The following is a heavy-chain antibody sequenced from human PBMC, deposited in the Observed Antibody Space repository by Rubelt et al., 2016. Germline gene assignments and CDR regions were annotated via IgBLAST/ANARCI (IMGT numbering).Heavy chain of an antibody. CDR1: GGSFSGYY. V-gene: IGHV4-34*01. Sequence: QVQLQQWGAGLLKPSETLSLTCAVYGGSFSGYYWSWIRQPPGKGLEWIGEINHSGSTNYNPSCRGGFPVPVDSSKNQLSLKLSSVTSADTAVYYCARGRGTMVRGVSRYGMDVWGQGTTVTVSS. CDR2: INHSGST. J-gene: IGHJ6*02. D-gene: IGHD3-10*01. CDR3: ARGRGTMVRGVSRYGMDV.